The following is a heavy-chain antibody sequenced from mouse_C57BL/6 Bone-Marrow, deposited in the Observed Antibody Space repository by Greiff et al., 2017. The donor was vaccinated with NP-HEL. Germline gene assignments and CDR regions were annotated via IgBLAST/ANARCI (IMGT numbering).Heavy chain of an antibody. V-gene: IGHV1-87*01. CDR3: SDDSAVYYCASGTTVVSRYLYFEV. CDR2: GQGLEWIG. D-gene: IGHD1-1*01. J-gene: IGHJ1*03. CDR1: YTFFRRVH. Sequence: QVQLQQSGPELARPWASVKISCQASYTFFRRVHFAFRDTNYWMQRVKLRPGQGLEWIGAIYAGNGDTSYNQKFKGKATLSVDKSSSTAYMKISSLTSDDSAVYYCASGTTVVSRYLYFEVWGTATTVT.